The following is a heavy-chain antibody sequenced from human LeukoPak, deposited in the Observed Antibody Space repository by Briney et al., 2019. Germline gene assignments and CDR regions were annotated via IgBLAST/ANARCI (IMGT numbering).Heavy chain of an antibody. CDR2: MNPNRGDT. J-gene: IGHJ3*02. Sequence: ASVKVSCRASGYTFTRYDINWVRQATGQGLEWMGWMNPNRGDTGYAQKFQGRVTITRNTSISTAYMELSSLRSEDTAVYYCARGYGDNLDIWGQGTMVTVSS. D-gene: IGHD4-17*01. CDR1: GYTFTRYD. V-gene: IGHV1-8*03. CDR3: ARGYGDNLDI.